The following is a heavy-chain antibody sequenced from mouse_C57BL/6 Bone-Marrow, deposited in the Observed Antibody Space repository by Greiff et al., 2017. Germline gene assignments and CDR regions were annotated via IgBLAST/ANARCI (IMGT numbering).Heavy chain of an antibody. V-gene: IGHV1-69*01. J-gene: IGHJ2*01. CDR1: GYTFTSYW. D-gene: IGHD2-3*01. Sequence: QVQLQQPGAELVMPGASVKLSCKASGYTFTSYWMHWVKQRPGQGLEWIGEIDPSDSYTNYNQKFKGKSTLTVDKSSSTAYMQLSSLTSEDSAVYYFARDDGYYDYFDYWGQGTTLTVSS. CDR3: ARDDGYYDYFDY. CDR2: IDPSDSYT.